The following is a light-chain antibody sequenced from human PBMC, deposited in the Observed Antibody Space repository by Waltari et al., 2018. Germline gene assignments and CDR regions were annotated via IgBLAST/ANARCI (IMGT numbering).Light chain of an antibody. CDR3: QQYYDIPWT. CDR1: QSVLYSSNSQNY. V-gene: IGKV4-1*01. CDR2: WAS. J-gene: IGKJ1*01. Sequence: DIVMTQSPDSLAVSLGERVTINCKSSQSVLYSSNSQNYLAWYQQKPGQPPKLLLYWASARESGVPDRCSGSESGTDFTLTISSLQAEDVAVYYCQQYYDIPWTFGQGTKVEIK.